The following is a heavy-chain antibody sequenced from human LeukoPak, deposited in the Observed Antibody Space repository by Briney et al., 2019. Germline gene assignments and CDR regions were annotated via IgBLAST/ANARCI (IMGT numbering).Heavy chain of an antibody. CDR2: ISGSGGST. CDR3: AKDVVVVPAATYYYYYYGMDV. V-gene: IGHV3-23*01. Sequence: PGGSLRLSCAASGFTFSSYAMSWVRQAPGKGLEWVSAISGSGGSTYYADSVKGRFTISRDNSKNTLYLQMNSLRAEDTAVYYCAKDVVVVPAATYYYYYYGMDVWGQGTTVTVSS. J-gene: IGHJ6*02. D-gene: IGHD2-2*01. CDR1: GFTFSSYA.